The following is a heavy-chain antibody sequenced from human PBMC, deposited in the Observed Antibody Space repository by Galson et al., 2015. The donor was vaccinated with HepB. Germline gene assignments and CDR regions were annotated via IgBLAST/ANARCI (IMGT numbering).Heavy chain of an antibody. V-gene: IGHV3-30*18. CDR2: ISYDGNNK. CDR1: GFTFSDYG. D-gene: IGHD4-23*01. CDR3: AKMGGVYGGHFDY. J-gene: IGHJ4*02. Sequence: SLRLSCAASGFTFSDYGMHWVRQAPGKGLEWVAVISYDGNNKYYADSVKGRFTISRDNSNNTLYLQMNNLRAEDTAVYYCAKMGGVYGGHFDYWGQGTLVTVSS.